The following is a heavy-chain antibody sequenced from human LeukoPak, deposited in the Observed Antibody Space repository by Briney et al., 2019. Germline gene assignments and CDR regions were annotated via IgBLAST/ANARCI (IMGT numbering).Heavy chain of an antibody. D-gene: IGHD6-13*01. V-gene: IGHV1-18*01. CDR2: ISAYNGNT. Sequence: ASVKVSCKASGYTFTSYGISWVRQAPGQGLEWMGWISAYNGNTNYAQKLQGRVTMTTDTYTSTAYMELRSLRSDDTAVYYCARTGYSSSYNWFDPWGQGTLVIVSS. CDR1: GYTFTSYG. J-gene: IGHJ5*02. CDR3: ARTGYSSSYNWFDP.